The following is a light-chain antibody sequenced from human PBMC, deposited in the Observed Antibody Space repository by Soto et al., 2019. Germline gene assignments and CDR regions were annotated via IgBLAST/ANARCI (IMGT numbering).Light chain of an antibody. CDR2: AAS. CDR3: QLSDSSLT. CDR1: HNINTY. J-gene: IGKJ5*01. Sequence: DIQMTQSPSSLSASVVDRVAITCRASHNINTYLNWYQQRPGKAPRLLIYAASSVQGGVPSRFSGSGSGTDFTLTISSLQPEDFATYYCQLSDSSLTCGQGTRREIK. V-gene: IGKV1-39*01.